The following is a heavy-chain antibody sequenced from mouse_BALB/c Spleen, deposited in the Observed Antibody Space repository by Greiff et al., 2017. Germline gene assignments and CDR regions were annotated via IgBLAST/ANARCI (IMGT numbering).Heavy chain of an antibody. CDR2: IYPGDGDT. J-gene: IGHJ1*01. CDR1: GYTFTSYW. D-gene: IGHD2-4*01. V-gene: IGHV1-87*01. Sequence: QVQLQQSGAELARPGASVKLSCKASGYTFTSYWMQWVKQRPGQGLEWIGAIYPGDGDTRYTQKFKGKATLTADKSSSTAYMQLSSLASEDSAVYYCARGLRRDWYFDFWGAGTTVTVSS. CDR3: ARGLRRDWYFDF.